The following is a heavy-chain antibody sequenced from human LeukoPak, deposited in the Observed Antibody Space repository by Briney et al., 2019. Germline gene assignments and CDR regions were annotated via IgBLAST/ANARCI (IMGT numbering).Heavy chain of an antibody. J-gene: IGHJ4*02. CDR1: GFTFSSYG. CDR3: AKVSYYYDSSGYYDY. D-gene: IGHD3-22*01. Sequence: GGSLRLSCAASGFTFSSYGMHWVRQAPGKGLEWVAVISYDGSNKYYADSVKGRFTISRDNSKNTLYLQMNSLRAEDTAVYYCAKVSYYYDSSGYYDYWGQGTLVTVSS. CDR2: ISYDGSNK. V-gene: IGHV3-30*18.